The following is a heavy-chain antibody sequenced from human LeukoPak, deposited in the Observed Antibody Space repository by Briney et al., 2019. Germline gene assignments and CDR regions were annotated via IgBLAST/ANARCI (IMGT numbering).Heavy chain of an antibody. V-gene: IGHV1-46*01. D-gene: IGHD4-17*01. CDR2: INPSGGST. Sequence: ASVKVSCKASGYTFTSYYMHWVRQAPGQGLEWMGIINPSGGSTSYAQKFQGRVTMTTDTSTSTAYMELRSLRSDDTAVYYCARDHPRLRGRSGIDYWGQGTLVTVSS. J-gene: IGHJ4*02. CDR1: GYTFTSYY. CDR3: ARDHPRLRGRSGIDY.